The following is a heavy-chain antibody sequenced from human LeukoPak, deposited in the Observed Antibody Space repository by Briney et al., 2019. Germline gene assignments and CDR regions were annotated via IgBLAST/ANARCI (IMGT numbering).Heavy chain of an antibody. CDR1: GFVFGSYW. CDR2: IKQDGSDK. Sequence: GGLRLSCAGSGFVFGSYWMSWVRQAPGKGLEWVANIKQDGSDKYYVDSVKGRFTVSRDNSKNTLYLQMNSLRAEDTAVYYCARDLEYTIFGVVTPIYGMDVWGQGTTVTVSS. V-gene: IGHV3-7*01. D-gene: IGHD3-3*01. J-gene: IGHJ6*02. CDR3: ARDLEYTIFGVVTPIYGMDV.